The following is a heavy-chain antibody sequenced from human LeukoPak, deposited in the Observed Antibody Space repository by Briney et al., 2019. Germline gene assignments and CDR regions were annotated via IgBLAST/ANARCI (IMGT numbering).Heavy chain of an antibody. CDR1: GFTFSSYA. Sequence: GGSLRLSCAASGFTFSSYAMHWVRQAPGKGLEWVAVISYDGSNKYYADSVKGRFTISRDNSKNTLYLQMNSLRAEDTAVYYCARELNSGSFDYWGQGTLVTVFS. CDR3: ARELNSGSFDY. D-gene: IGHD1-26*01. J-gene: IGHJ4*02. V-gene: IGHV3-30*04. CDR2: ISYDGSNK.